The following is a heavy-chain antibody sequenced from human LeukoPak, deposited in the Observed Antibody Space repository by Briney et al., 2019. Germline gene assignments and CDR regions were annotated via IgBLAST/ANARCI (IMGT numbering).Heavy chain of an antibody. Sequence: RRSLRLSCAASGFTFSSYGMHWARQAPGKGLEWVAVISYDGSNKYYADSVKGRFTISRDNSKNTLYLQMNSLRAGDTAVYYCAKLGLGEAMATDFDYWGQGTLVTVSS. D-gene: IGHD5-18*01. CDR1: GFTFSSYG. CDR2: ISYDGSNK. J-gene: IGHJ4*02. CDR3: AKLGLGEAMATDFDY. V-gene: IGHV3-30*18.